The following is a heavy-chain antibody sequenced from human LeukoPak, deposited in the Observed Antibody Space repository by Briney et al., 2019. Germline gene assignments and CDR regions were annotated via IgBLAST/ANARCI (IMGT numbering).Heavy chain of an antibody. V-gene: IGHV1-46*01. D-gene: IGHD3-10*01. J-gene: IGHJ4*02. CDR1: GYTFTSYG. CDR2: INPSGYYT. Sequence: ASVKVSCKASGYTFTSYGISWVRQAPGQGLEWMGIINPSGYYTTYAQKFQGRVTMTRDTSTSTVHMELSSLTSEDTAVYYCARDGVFDYWGQGTLVTVSS. CDR3: ARDGVFDY.